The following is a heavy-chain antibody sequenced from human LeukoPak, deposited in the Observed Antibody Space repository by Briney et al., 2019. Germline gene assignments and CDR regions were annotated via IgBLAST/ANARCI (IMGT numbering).Heavy chain of an antibody. CDR1: GFTFNNFA. CDR2: ITGTGGST. Sequence: EGSLRLSCAGTGFTFNNFAIIWVRQAPGKGLECVSGITGTGGSTYYADSVKGRFAVSRDNSKNTVYLQMNSLKVEDTAVYFCAKGRCSGGTCYSRGLDYWGQGTLVTVSS. J-gene: IGHJ4*02. CDR3: AKGRCSGGTCYSRGLDY. V-gene: IGHV3-23*01. D-gene: IGHD2-15*01.